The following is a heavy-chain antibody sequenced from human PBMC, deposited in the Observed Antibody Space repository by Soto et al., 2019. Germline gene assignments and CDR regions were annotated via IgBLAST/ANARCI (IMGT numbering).Heavy chain of an antibody. D-gene: IGHD2-15*01. CDR3: ARDPGYCSGGSCYGYFDY. V-gene: IGHV3-30-3*01. J-gene: IGHJ4*02. CDR1: GFTFNNYA. CDR2: ISYDGNNK. Sequence: QVQLVESGGGVVQPGRSLRRSCAASGFTFNNYALHWVRQAPGKGLEWVAIISYDGNNKYYADSVKGRFTISRDNSKNTLYLQMNNVTAEDAAVYFCARDPGYCSGGSCYGYFDYWGQGTLVTVSS.